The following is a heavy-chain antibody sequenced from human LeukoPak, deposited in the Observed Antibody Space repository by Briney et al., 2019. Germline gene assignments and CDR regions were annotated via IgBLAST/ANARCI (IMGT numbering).Heavy chain of an antibody. D-gene: IGHD3-10*01. CDR1: GFIFSSYA. V-gene: IGHV3-23*01. CDR3: ATDRLCSGSFGEFDH. Sequence: GGSLRLSCAGSGFIFSSYAMSWVRQAPGKGLEWVSAISGSGGITYYGDAVKGRFTISRDSSKNTLFLQMNSLRAEDTAIYYCATDRLCSGSFGEFDHWGQGTLVTVSS. J-gene: IGHJ4*02. CDR2: ISGSGGIT.